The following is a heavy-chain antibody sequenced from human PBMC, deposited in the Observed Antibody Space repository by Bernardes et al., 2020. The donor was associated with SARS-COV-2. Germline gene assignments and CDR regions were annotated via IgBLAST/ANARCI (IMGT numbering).Heavy chain of an antibody. Sequence: SETLSLTCSVSGGSVRSYYWSWVRQPAGKGLEWIGRIYTSVNTNYNPSLKSRVTMSVDTSKNQFSLKLSSVTAADTAVYYCARVMAYQMLSGPNWYFDLWGRGTLVTVSS. D-gene: IGHD2-2*01. CDR1: GGSVRSYY. CDR3: ARVMAYQMLSGPNWYFDL. V-gene: IGHV4-4*07. CDR2: IYTSVNT. J-gene: IGHJ2*01.